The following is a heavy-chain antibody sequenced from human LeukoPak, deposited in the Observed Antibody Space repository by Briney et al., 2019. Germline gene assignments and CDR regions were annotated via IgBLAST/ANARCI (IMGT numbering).Heavy chain of an antibody. V-gene: IGHV4-31*03. CDR1: GGSISSGGYY. CDR3: ARGEIRYFDWAGNWFDP. CDR2: IYYSGST. J-gene: IGHJ5*02. D-gene: IGHD3-9*01. Sequence: SETLSLTCTVSGGSISSGGYYWSWIRQHPGKGLEWIGYIYYSGSTYYNPSLKSRVTISVDTSKNQFSLKLSSVTAADTAVYYCARGEIRYFDWAGNWFDPWGQGTLVTVSS.